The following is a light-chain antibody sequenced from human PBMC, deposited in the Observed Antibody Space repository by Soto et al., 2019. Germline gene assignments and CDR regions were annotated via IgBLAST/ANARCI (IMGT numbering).Light chain of an antibody. V-gene: IGKV1-33*01. Sequence: DIQMTQSPSSLSASVGNRVTITCQASQDIATYLNWYQQKPGKAPNLLIYDASNLETGVPSRFSGGVSGTDFTLTITTLQPDDFASYYCQSNYILPWTFGQGTKV. CDR1: QDIATY. CDR3: QSNYILPWT. CDR2: DAS. J-gene: IGKJ1*01.